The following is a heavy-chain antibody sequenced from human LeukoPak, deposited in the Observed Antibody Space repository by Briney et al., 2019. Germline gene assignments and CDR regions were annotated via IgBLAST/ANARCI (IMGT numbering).Heavy chain of an antibody. CDR3: ARGKYYDSSGYPKALDY. J-gene: IGHJ4*02. CDR1: SGSISNYY. D-gene: IGHD3-22*01. CDR2: IYYSGST. Sequence: SETLSLTCTVSSGSISNYYWNWIRQPPGKGLECIGYIYYSGSTNYNPSLKSRVTISLDTSKNQFSLKLSSVTAAGTAVYYCARGKYYDSSGYPKALDYRGQGTLVTVSS. V-gene: IGHV4-59*01.